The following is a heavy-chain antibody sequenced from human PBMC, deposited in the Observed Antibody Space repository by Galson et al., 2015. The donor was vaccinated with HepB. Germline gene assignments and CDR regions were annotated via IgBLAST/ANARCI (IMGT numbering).Heavy chain of an antibody. CDR3: ARDLEAAAGTTGGYYYYGMDV. D-gene: IGHD6-13*01. V-gene: IGHV4-59*01. J-gene: IGHJ6*02. CDR2: IYYSGST. Sequence: SETLSLTCTVSGGSISSYYWSWIRQPPGKGLEWIGYIYYSGSTNYNPSLKSRVTISVDTSKNQFSLKLSSVTAADTAVYYCARDLEAAAGTTGGYYYYGMDVWGQGTTVTVSS. CDR1: GGSISSYY.